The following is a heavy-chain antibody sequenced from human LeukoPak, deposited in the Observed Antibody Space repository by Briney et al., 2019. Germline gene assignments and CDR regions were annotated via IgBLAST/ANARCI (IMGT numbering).Heavy chain of an antibody. Sequence: HPGGSLRLSCAASGFTVSSNYMSWVRQAPGKGLEWVSVIYSGGSTYYADSVKGRFTISRDNSKNTLYLQMNSLRAEDTAVYYCASFPASRLEWLLENYYYYYMDVWGKGTTVTVSS. D-gene: IGHD3-3*01. CDR2: IYSGGST. J-gene: IGHJ6*03. CDR3: ASFPASRLEWLLENYYYYYMDV. CDR1: GFTVSSNY. V-gene: IGHV3-53*01.